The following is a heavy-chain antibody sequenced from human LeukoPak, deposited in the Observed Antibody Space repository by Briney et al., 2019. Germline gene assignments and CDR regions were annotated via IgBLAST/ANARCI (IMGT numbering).Heavy chain of an antibody. CDR3: ARDSYELGATFDY. CDR2: INIDGTTT. V-gene: IGHV3-74*01. Sequence: PGGSLRLSCAASGFTFTRYWMHWVRQVPGKGLVWVSRINIDGTTTNYADSVKGRFTVSRDNAKNTLFLQLRSLRVEDTAVYYCARDSYELGATFDYWGQGSLVNVSS. J-gene: IGHJ4*02. D-gene: IGHD1-26*01. CDR1: GFTFTRYW.